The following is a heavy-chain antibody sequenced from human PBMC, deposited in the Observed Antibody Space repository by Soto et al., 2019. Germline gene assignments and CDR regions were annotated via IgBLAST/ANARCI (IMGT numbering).Heavy chain of an antibody. V-gene: IGHV1-69*12. J-gene: IGHJ5*02. CDR2: IIPIFGTA. CDR1: GGTISSYA. Sequence: QVQLVQSGAEVKKPGSSVKVSCKASGGTISSYAISWVRQAPGQGLEWMGGIIPIFGTANYPQKFQGRVTITADERTSTAYMELRSLRSEDRAVYYCARAAYCSGGSCEWFDPWGQGTLVTVSS. CDR3: ARAAYCSGGSCEWFDP. D-gene: IGHD2-15*01.